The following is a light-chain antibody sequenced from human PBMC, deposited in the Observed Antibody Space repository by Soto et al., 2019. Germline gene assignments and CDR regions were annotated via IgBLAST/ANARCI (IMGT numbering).Light chain of an antibody. J-gene: IGKJ2*01. V-gene: IGKV4-1*01. Sequence: DIVMTQSPDSLAVSLGEWATINCKSSQSVLYSSNNKNYLAWYQQKPGQPPKLLIYWASTRESGVPDRFIGSGSGTDFTLIISRVQGEDVAVYSCQQYYSTPPMYTFGQGTKLEIK. CDR2: WAS. CDR1: QSVLYSSNNKNY. CDR3: QQYYSTPPMYT.